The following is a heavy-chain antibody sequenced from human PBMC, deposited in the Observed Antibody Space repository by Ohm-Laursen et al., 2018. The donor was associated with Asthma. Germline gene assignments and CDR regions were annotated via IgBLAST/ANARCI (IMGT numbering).Heavy chain of an antibody. J-gene: IGHJ4*02. CDR3: ARADYVWGSSGVPMSGY. CDR2: ISYDGSNK. CDR1: GFTFSSYA. V-gene: IGHV3-30-3*01. D-gene: IGHD3-16*01. Sequence: SLRLSCTASGFTFSSYAMHWVRQAPGKGLEWVAVISYDGSNKYYADSVKGRFTISRDNSKNTLYLQMNSLRAEDTAFYYCARADYVWGSSGVPMSGYWGQGTLVTVSS.